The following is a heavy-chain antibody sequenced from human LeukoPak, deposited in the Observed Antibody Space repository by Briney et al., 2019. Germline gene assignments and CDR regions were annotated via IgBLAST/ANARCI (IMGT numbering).Heavy chain of an antibody. CDR1: GGSNSRYY. CDR3: ARLHGGKGQYYFDC. CDR2: VYSCGNT. Sequence: SETLSLTCSVSGGSNSRYYWIWIRQPPAKGLEGIVYVYSCGNTNYNPSLMSRVTISVDTSINQYSLNLSSVTAADTAAYDCARLHGGKGQYYFDCWDQGSLVSVCS. D-gene: IGHD4-23*01. V-gene: IGHV4-4*09. J-gene: IGHJ4*02.